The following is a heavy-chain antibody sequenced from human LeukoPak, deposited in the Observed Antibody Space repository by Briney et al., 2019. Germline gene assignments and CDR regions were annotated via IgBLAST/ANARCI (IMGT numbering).Heavy chain of an antibody. V-gene: IGHV1-2*02. J-gene: IGHJ6*02. D-gene: IGHD2-15*01. CDR3: ARGVAANGRLDP. Sequence: GASLKVSCKTSGYSFTDYYIHWVRQAPGQGFEWLGWISPKSGGTNYAQKFQDSVSLTRDTSIDTAYMELTSLRLDDTAIYYCARGVAANGRLDPWGQGTTVIVS. CDR2: ISPKSGGT. CDR1: GYSFTDYY.